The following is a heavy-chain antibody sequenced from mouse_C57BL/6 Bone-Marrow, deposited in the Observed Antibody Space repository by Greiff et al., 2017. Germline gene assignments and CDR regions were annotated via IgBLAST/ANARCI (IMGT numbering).Heavy chain of an antibody. V-gene: IGHV1-54*01. CDR2: INPGSGGT. Sequence: QVQLKESGAELVRPGTSVKVSCKASGYAFTNYLIEWVKQRPGQGLEWIGVINPGSGGTNYNEKFKGKATLTADKSSSTAYMQLSSLTSEDSAVYFCARSLYDGYLAWFAYWGQGTLVTVSA. J-gene: IGHJ3*01. CDR1: GYAFTNYL. CDR3: ARSLYDGYLAWFAY. D-gene: IGHD2-3*01.